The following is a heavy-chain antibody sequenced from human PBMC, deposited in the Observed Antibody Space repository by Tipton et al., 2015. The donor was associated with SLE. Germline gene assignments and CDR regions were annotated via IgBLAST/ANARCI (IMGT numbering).Heavy chain of an antibody. Sequence: TLSLTCTVSGGSISSSSYYWGWIRQPPGKGLEWIGSIYYSGSTYYNPSLKSRVTISVDTSKNQFSLKLSSVTAADTAVYYCAREVGGYWFDPWGQGTLVTVSS. CDR1: GGSISSSSYY. V-gene: IGHV4-39*02. J-gene: IGHJ5*02. CDR3: AREVGGYWFDP. CDR2: IYYSGST. D-gene: IGHD3-22*01.